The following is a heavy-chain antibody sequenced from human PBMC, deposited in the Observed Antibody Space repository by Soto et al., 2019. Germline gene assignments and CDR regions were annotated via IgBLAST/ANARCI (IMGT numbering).Heavy chain of an antibody. CDR1: GYSFSNYW. V-gene: IGHV5-51*01. CDR2: IYPDDSDT. Sequence: GESLKISCKGSGYSFSNYWIGWVRQMPDKGLEWMGIIYPDDSDTRYSPSFQGQVTISADKAISTAYLQWSSLKASDTAMYYCARHEADCSPTNCYSEIIDCWGQGTLVSGSS. D-gene: IGHD2-2*01. CDR3: ARHEADCSPTNCYSEIIDC. J-gene: IGHJ4*02.